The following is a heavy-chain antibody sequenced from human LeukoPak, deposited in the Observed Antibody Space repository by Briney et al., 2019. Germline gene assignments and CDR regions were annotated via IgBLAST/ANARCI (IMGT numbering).Heavy chain of an antibody. CDR1: GFTFSSYA. Sequence: GGSLRLSCAASGFTFSSYAMSWVRQAPGKGLEWVSTITAAGSGTYYADSVKGRFTISRDNSKNTLYLQMNSLRAEDTAVYYCAKAEYYYDSTGYRPQYYFDYWGQGTLVTVSS. CDR2: ITAAGSGT. V-gene: IGHV3-23*01. CDR3: AKAEYYYDSTGYRPQYYFDY. J-gene: IGHJ4*02. D-gene: IGHD3-22*01.